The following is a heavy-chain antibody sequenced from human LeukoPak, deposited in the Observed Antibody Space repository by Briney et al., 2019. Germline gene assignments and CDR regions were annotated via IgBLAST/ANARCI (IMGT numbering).Heavy chain of an antibody. CDR2: INWNGGST. CDR1: GFTFDDYG. CDR3: ASIVVITTRGDHDAFDI. J-gene: IGHJ3*02. D-gene: IGHD3-22*01. Sequence: GGSLRLSCAASGFTFDDYGMSWVRQAPGKGLEWVSGINWNGGSTGYADSVKGRFTISRDNAKNSLYLQMNSLRAEDTALYYCASIVVITTRGDHDAFDIWGQGTMVTVSS. V-gene: IGHV3-20*04.